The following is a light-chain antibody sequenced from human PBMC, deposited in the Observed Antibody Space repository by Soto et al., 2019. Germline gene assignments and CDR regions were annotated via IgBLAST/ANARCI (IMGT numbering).Light chain of an antibody. Sequence: QSVLTQPPSASETPGQRVTISCSGSSSNIGSNYVSWYQQLPGTAPKLLIYRNNQRPSGVPDRFSGSKSGTSASLAISGLRSEDEADYYCVAWDDSLSGPNVFGTGTKVTVL. CDR1: SSNIGSNY. J-gene: IGLJ1*01. CDR3: VAWDDSLSGPNV. CDR2: RNN. V-gene: IGLV1-47*01.